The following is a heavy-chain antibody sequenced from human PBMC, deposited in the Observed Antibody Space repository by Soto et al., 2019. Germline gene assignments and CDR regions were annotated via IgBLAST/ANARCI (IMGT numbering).Heavy chain of an antibody. CDR1: GYTFTSYA. Sequence: GASVKVSCKASGYTFTSYAMHWVRQAPRERIEWIGWINAGNGNTKYSQKFQGRVTITSDRSASTAYMELSSLGSEDTAVYYGAREYFGSGSYLGYIQLWGQGTLVTVSS. V-gene: IGHV1-3*01. J-gene: IGHJ1*01. D-gene: IGHD3-10*01. CDR3: AREYFGSGSYLGYIQL. CDR2: INAGNGNT.